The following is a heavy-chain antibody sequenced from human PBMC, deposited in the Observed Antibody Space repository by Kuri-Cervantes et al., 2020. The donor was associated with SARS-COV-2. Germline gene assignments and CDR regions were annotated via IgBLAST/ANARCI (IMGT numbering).Heavy chain of an antibody. CDR2: ISAYYGDT. D-gene: IGHD4-11*01. V-gene: IGHV1-18*01. Sequence: ASVKVSCKASGYTFTSYAMHWVRQAPGQGLEWMGWISAYYGDTDYAQNLQGRVTMTTDTSTTTAYMELRSLRSDDTAVYYCARGGYTNALDYWGQGTLVTVSS. J-gene: IGHJ4*02. CDR1: GYTFTSYA. CDR3: ARGGYTNALDY.